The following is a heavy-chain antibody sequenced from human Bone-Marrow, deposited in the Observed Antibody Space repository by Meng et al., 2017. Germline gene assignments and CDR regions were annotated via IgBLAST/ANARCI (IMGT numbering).Heavy chain of an antibody. CDR1: GFTFSSYA. V-gene: IGHV3-64*01. J-gene: IGHJ3*02. CDR2: ISSNGGST. CDR3: ARARGYSYGYAFDI. Sequence: GKSLKISCAASGFTFSSYAMHWVRQAPGKGLEYVSAISSNGGSTYYANSVKGRFTISRDNSKNTLYLQMGSLRAEDMAVYYCARARGYSYGYAFDIWGQGTMVTVSS. D-gene: IGHD5-18*01.